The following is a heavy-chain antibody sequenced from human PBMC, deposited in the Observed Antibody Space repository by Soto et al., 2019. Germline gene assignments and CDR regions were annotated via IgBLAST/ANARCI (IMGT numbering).Heavy chain of an antibody. J-gene: IGHJ5*01. CDR3: VRKILGFGGQFAS. D-gene: IGHD3-10*01. V-gene: IGHV3-33*01. Sequence: YLGLSCAASGFIFSSFGMQSAGQAPGKGLEWVAHIWYDGSNTYYADSVKGRFTISRDNSRNTLYMKMNSRRAEDTSVHHCVRKILGFGGQFASWGDGT. CDR2: IWYDGSNT. CDR1: GFIFSSFG.